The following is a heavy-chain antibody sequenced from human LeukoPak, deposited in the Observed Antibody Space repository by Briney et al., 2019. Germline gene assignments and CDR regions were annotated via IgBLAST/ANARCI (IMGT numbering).Heavy chain of an antibody. D-gene: IGHD6-19*01. CDR3: AKDRYSSGWYSPRSYGY. CDR1: GFTFSSYA. V-gene: IGHV3-23*01. CDR2: ISGGGGST. J-gene: IGHJ4*02. Sequence: GGSLRLSCAASGFTFSSYAMSWVRQAPGKGLEWVSAISGGGGSTYYADSVKGRFTISRDNSKNTLYLQMNSLRAEDTAVYYCAKDRYSSGWYSPRSYGYWGQGTLVTVSS.